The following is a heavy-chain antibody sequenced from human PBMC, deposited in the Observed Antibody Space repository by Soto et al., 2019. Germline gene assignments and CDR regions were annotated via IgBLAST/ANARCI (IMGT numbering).Heavy chain of an antibody. CDR1: GFTFSSYG. Sequence: QVQLVESGGGVVQPGRSLRLSCAASGFTFSSYGMHWVRQAPGKGLEWVAVIWYDGSNKYYADSVKGRFTISRDNSKNTLDLQMNSLRAEDTAVYYCARGRRGYSYEVIDYWGQGTLVTVSS. CDR3: ARGRRGYSYEVIDY. CDR2: IWYDGSNK. J-gene: IGHJ4*02. D-gene: IGHD5-18*01. V-gene: IGHV3-33*01.